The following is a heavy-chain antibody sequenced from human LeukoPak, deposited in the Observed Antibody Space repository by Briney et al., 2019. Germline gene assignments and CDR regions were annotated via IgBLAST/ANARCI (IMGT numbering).Heavy chain of an antibody. CDR3: ARSAEHCNNGVCFTDYYMDV. Sequence: ASVKVSCKPSGYTFSGSYIHWVRQAPGQGLEWMGRINPNSGDTNYAQNFHGRVTMTRDTSITTAYMELSSLTSDDTAVYFCARSAEHCNNGVCFTDYYMDVWGKGTTVTVSS. D-gene: IGHD2-8*01. V-gene: IGHV1-2*06. CDR1: GYTFSGSY. J-gene: IGHJ6*03. CDR2: INPNSGDT.